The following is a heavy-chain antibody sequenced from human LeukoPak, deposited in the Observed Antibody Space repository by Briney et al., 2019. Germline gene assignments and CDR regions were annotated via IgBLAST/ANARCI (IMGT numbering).Heavy chain of an antibody. D-gene: IGHD6-19*01. V-gene: IGHV3-48*03. CDR2: ITGGSTTK. J-gene: IGHJ4*02. CDR3: ARDGDIAVATAPYYFDY. Sequence: GGSLRLSCAASGFTFSYYERIWVRQAPGKGLEWVSYITGGSTTKNYADSVKGRFTISRDNAKNSLYLQMNSLRAEDTAIYYCARDGDIAVATAPYYFDYWGQGILVTVSS. CDR1: GFTFSYYE.